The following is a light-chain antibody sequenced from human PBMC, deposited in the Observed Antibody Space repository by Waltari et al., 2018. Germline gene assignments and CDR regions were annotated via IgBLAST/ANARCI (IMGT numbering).Light chain of an antibody. J-gene: IGKJ2*01. CDR1: QSVSSSY. CDR2: GAS. V-gene: IGKV3-20*01. Sequence: EIVLTQSPGTLSLSPGERATLSCRASQSVSSSYLAWYQQKPGQAPRLLIYGASNRATGIPDRFSGSGSGIDFTLTISRLEPEDFAVYYCQQYGSSPPYTFGQGTKLEIK. CDR3: QQYGSSPPYT.